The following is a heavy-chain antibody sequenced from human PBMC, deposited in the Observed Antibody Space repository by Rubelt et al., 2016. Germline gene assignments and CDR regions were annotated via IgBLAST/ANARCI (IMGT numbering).Heavy chain of an antibody. D-gene: IGHD6-6*01. Sequence: GGGLVQPGGSLRLSCAASGFTFSSYWMHWVRQAPGKGLVWVSRINTDGSTTNYADSVKGRFTISRDNAKNTLYLQMNSLRGEDAAMYYCARARYTSSSQILDPWGPGTLVTVSS. CDR3: ARARYTSSSQILDP. V-gene: IGHV3-74*01. CDR1: GFTFSSYW. J-gene: IGHJ5*02. CDR2: INTDGSTT.